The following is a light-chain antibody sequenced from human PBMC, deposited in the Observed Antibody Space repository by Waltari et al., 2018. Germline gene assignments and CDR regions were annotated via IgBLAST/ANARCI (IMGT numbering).Light chain of an antibody. CDR3: QSYDSNNHVV. CDR2: EDN. V-gene: IGLV6-57*02. Sequence: NFMLTQPHSVSESPGRTVTISCTGSSGSIASNYVQGYQQRPGSAPTTVIFEDNQRPSGVPDRFSGSIDRSSNTASLTISGLKTEDEADYYCQSYDSNNHVVFGGGTQLTVL. CDR1: SGSIASNY. J-gene: IGLJ7*01.